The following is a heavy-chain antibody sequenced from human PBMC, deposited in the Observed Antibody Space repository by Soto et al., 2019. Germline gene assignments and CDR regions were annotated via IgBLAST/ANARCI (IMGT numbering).Heavy chain of an antibody. CDR1: GGTFSSYA. J-gene: IGHJ3*02. D-gene: IGHD1-1*01. Sequence: QVQLVQSGAEVKKPGSSVKVSCKASGGTFSSYAISWVRQAPGQGLEWMGGIIPIFGTANYAQKFQGRVTITADKSTSTAYMELSSLRSEDTAVYYCARDGVPRTGTDDAFDIWGQGTMVTVSS. CDR2: IIPIFGTA. V-gene: IGHV1-69*06. CDR3: ARDGVPRTGTDDAFDI.